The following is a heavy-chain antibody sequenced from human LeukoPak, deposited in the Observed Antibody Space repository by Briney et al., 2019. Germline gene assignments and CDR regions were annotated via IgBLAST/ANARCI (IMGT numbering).Heavy chain of an antibody. CDR1: GFTFSTYW. D-gene: IGHD3-16*02. CDR3: ARSEARFMLS. J-gene: IGHJ4*02. V-gene: IGHV3-7*02. CDR2: INQDGTEK. Sequence: QPGGSLRLSCAASGFTFSTYWMTWVRQAPGKGLGWVANINQDGTEKNYVDSVKGRFTISRDKAKNSLFLQMNSLRAEDTAVYYCARSEARFMLSWGQGTLVTVSS.